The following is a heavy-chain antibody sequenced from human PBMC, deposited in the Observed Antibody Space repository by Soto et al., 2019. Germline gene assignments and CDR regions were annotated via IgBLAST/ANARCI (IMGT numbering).Heavy chain of an antibody. J-gene: IGHJ4*02. CDR3: ARGRVVAGTLGY. Sequence: EVQLVESGGGLVQPGGSLRLSCAASGFTFSSYAMHWVRQAPGKGLEYVSAISSNGGSTYYANSVKGRFTISRDNSKNTLYLTMGSMRDEDMAVYYCARGRVVAGTLGYWGQGTLVTVSS. D-gene: IGHD2-15*01. CDR1: GFTFSSYA. CDR2: ISSNGGST. V-gene: IGHV3-64*01.